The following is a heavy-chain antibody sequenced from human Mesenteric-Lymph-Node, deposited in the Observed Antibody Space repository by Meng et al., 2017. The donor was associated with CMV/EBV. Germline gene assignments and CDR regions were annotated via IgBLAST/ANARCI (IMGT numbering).Heavy chain of an antibody. CDR1: GITVSSNY. D-gene: IGHD3-10*01. CDR3: TGDSVSNPNLDY. Sequence: VRLEGSGGGLVHPGCALSLSCASSGITVSSNYRSWVRQAPGKGLGWVSFIYSGGSTYYADSVKGRFTISRDNSKNTLYLQMNSLRAEDTAVYYCTGDSVSNPNLDYWGQGTLVTVSS. CDR2: IYSGGST. V-gene: IGHV3-66*01. J-gene: IGHJ4*02.